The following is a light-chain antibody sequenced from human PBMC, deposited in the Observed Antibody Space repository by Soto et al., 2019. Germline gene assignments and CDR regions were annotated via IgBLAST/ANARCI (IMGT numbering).Light chain of an antibody. CDR3: QQYGSSPRT. V-gene: IGKV3-20*01. J-gene: IGKJ1*01. CDR1: NCVSSSD. Sequence: ILLTHCQVYFDWYTGGVCTLCCRVSNCVSSSDVACHQQKPGQAPRLLIYGASSRATGIPDRFSGSGSGTDFTLTISRLEPEDFAVYYCQQYGSSPRTFGQGTKVDIK. CDR2: GAS.